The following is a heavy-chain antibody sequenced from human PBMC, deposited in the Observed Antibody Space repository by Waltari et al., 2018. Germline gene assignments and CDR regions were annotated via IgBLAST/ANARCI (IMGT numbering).Heavy chain of an antibody. D-gene: IGHD3-10*01. CDR2: INHSGST. V-gene: IGHV4-34*01. CDR1: GGSFSGYY. CDR3: ARRRFFGITMVRVVGYYFDY. Sequence: QVQLQQWGAGLLKPSETLSLTCAVYGGSFSGYYWSWIRQPPGKGLEWIGEINHSGSTNYNPSLKSRVTISVDPSKNQFSLKLSSVTAADTAVYYCARRRFFGITMVRVVGYYFDYWGQGTLVTVSS. J-gene: IGHJ4*02.